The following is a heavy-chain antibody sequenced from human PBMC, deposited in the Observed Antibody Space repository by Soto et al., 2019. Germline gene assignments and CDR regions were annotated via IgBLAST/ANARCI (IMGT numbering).Heavy chain of an antibody. CDR2: IIPMFGTA. CDR1: GGTFRKYG. J-gene: IGHJ4*02. D-gene: IGHD1-26*01. CDR3: ARSVGVTTLSYLDY. V-gene: IGHV1-69*13. Sequence: ASVKVSCKASGGTFRKYGISWVRQVPGQGLEWLGGIIPMFGTATSTQNFQGRLTITADESTSTAYMELSSLTSEDTAVYFCARSVGVTTLSYLDYRGQGTQVTVSS.